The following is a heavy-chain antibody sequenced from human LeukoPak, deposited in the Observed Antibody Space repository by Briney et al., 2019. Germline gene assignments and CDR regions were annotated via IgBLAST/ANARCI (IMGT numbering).Heavy chain of an antibody. CDR3: SKSNCDWPTGALDY. D-gene: IGHD3-9*01. Sequence: GGSLRLSCAASGFTFSSYSMSWVRQAPGKGLEWVSYISSSSSTVYYADSVKGRFTISRDNAKNSLYLQMNSLRAEDTAVYYCSKSNCDWPTGALDYWGQGTLATVSS. CDR1: GFTFSSYS. J-gene: IGHJ4*02. V-gene: IGHV3-48*04. CDR2: ISSSSSTV.